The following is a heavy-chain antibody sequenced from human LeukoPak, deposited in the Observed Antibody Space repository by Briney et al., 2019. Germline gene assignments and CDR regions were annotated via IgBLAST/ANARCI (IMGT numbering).Heavy chain of an antibody. CDR1: GGTFSSYA. CDR2: IIPIFGTT. J-gene: IGHJ5*02. CDR3: ARDRLVDSSSLEGYWFDP. V-gene: IGHV1-69*06. D-gene: IGHD6-13*01. Sequence: SVKVSCKASGGTFSSYAISWVRQAPGQGLEWMGGIIPIFGTTNYAQKFQGRVTITADKSTSTAYMELSSLRSEDTAVYYCARDRLVDSSSLEGYWFDPWGQGTLVTVSS.